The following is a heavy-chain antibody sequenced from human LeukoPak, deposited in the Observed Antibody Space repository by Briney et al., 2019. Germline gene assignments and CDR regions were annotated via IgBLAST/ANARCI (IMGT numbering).Heavy chain of an antibody. Sequence: SETLSLTCTVSGGSISSYFWSWIRQPPGKGLEWIGYIYYSGSTNYNPSLKSRVTISVDTSKNQFSLKLSSVTAADTAVYYCARQEDYGSGSYFNYWGQGTLVTVSS. V-gene: IGHV4-59*08. CDR3: ARQEDYGSGSYFNY. CDR2: IYYSGST. J-gene: IGHJ4*02. CDR1: GGSISSYF. D-gene: IGHD3-10*01.